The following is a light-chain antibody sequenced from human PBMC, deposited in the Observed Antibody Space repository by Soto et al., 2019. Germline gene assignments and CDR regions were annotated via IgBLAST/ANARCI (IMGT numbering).Light chain of an antibody. CDR1: QSVSSY. V-gene: IGKV3-20*01. J-gene: IGKJ1*01. Sequence: EIVLTQSPATLSLSPGERATLSCRASQSVSSYLAWYQQKPGQAPRRLIYAASNRATGIPDRFSGSGSGTDFTLTISRLEPEDFAVYYCQQYGSSGTFGQGTKVDIK. CDR2: AAS. CDR3: QQYGSSGT.